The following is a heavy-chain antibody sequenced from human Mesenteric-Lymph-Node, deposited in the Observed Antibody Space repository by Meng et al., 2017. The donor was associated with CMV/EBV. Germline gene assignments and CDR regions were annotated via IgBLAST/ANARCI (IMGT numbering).Heavy chain of an antibody. CDR3: ARGTYRSLDY. J-gene: IGHJ4*02. CDR2: TYYNSKWYK. D-gene: IGHD1-14*01. V-gene: IGHV6-1*01. CDR1: GDSVSNNDVA. Sequence: LRLSCAISGDSVSNNDVAWNWIRQSPLRGLEWLGRTYYNSKWYKEYAASVKSRISFNADTSQNQFSLELNSVTPDDTAVYYCARGTYRSLDYWGQGTLVTVSS.